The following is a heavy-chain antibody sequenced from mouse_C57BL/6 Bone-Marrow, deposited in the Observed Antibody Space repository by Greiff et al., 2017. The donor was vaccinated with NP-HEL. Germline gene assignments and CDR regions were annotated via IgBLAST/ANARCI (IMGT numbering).Heavy chain of an antibody. CDR2: ISSGGSYT. V-gene: IGHV5-6*01. J-gene: IGHJ3*01. CDR3: ASPYDYDVAWFAY. CDR1: GFTFSSYG. D-gene: IGHD2-4*01. Sequence: EVHLVESGGDLVKPGGSLKLSCAASGFTFSSYGMSWVRQTPDKRLEWVATISSGGSYTYSPDSLKGRFTISRDNAKNTLYLQMSSLKSEDTAMYYCASPYDYDVAWFAYWGQGTLVTVSA.